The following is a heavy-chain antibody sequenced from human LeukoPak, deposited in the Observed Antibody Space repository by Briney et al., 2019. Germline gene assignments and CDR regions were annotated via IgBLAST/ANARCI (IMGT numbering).Heavy chain of an antibody. V-gene: IGHV1-69*01. CDR1: GGTFSSYA. CDR3: ARAPYSSSQPPYYYYMDV. D-gene: IGHD6-6*01. J-gene: IGHJ6*03. Sequence: GFSVKVSCKASGGTFSSYAISWVRQAPGQGLEWMGGIIPIFGTANYAQKFQGGVTITADESTSTAYMELSSLRSEDTAVYYCARAPYSSSQPPYYYYMDVWGKGTTVTVSS. CDR2: IIPIFGTA.